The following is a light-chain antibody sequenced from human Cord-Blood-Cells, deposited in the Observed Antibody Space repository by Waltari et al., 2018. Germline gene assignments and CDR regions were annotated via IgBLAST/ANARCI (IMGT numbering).Light chain of an antibody. CDR1: QSVSSSY. Sequence: EIVLTQSPGTLSLSPGERATLSCRASQSVSSSYLAWYQQKPGQAPRLLNYGASSRATGIPDRFSGSGSGTDFTRTNSRLEPEDFAVYYCQQYGSSSLMYTFGQGTRLEI. CDR3: QQYGSSSLMYT. J-gene: IGKJ2*01. CDR2: GAS. V-gene: IGKV3-20*01.